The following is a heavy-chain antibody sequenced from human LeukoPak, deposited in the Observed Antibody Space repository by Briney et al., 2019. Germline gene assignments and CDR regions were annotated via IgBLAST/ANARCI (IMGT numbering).Heavy chain of an antibody. J-gene: IGHJ5*02. D-gene: IGHD2-2*01. V-gene: IGHV1-18*01. CDR2: ISAYNGNT. CDR1: GYTFTSYG. Sequence: ASVKVSCKASGYTFTSYGISWVRQAPGQGLEWMGWISAYNGNTNYAQKLQGRVTMTTDTSTSTAYTELRSLRSDDTAVYYCARDGEYCSSTSCRENWFDPWGQGTLVTVSS. CDR3: ARDGEYCSSTSCRENWFDP.